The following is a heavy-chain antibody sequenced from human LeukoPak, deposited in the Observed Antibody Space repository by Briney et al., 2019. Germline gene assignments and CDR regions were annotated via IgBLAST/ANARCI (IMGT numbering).Heavy chain of an antibody. J-gene: IGHJ4*02. D-gene: IGHD3-10*01. CDR2: IYHSGST. V-gene: IGHV4-30-2*01. CDR3: ARVSYGSGPLDY. CDR1: GGSISSGGYY. Sequence: SSQTLSLTCTVSGGSISSGGYYWSWIRQPPGKGLEWIGYIYHSGSTYYNPSLKSRVTISVDRSKNQFSLKLSSVTAADTAVYYCARVSYGSGPLDYWGQGTLVTVSS.